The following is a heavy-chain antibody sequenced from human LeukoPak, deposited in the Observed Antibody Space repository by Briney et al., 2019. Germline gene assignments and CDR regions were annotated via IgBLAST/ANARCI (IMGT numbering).Heavy chain of an antibody. CDR2: INSDGSNT. CDR1: GFTFRGYW. V-gene: IGHV3-74*01. Sequence: GWSLRLSCAASGFTFRGYWMHWVRQGPGKGLVWVSRINSDGSNTTYADSVKGRFTISRENAKNTLYLQMNSLRAEDTAVYYCGRGHYYAKDVWGQGTTVTVSS. J-gene: IGHJ6*02. CDR3: GRGHYYAKDV.